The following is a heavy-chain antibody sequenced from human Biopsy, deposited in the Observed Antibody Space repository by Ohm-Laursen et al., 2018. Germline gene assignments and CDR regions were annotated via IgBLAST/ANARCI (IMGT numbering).Heavy chain of an antibody. CDR3: AKGRSVYYYYGFDV. J-gene: IGHJ6*02. Sequence: SLRLSCSASGFTFRTYGMHWVRLAPGKGLEWVAVITYYQITTHYADSVRGRFTISRDNSKNTLYLQVNTLSAEDTAVYYCAKGRSVYYYYGFDVWGQGTPVTVSS. CDR2: ITYYQITT. CDR1: GFTFRTYG. D-gene: IGHD6-19*01. V-gene: IGHV3-30*18.